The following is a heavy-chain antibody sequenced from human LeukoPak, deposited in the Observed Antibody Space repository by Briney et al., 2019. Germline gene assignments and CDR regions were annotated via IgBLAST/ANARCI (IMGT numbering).Heavy chain of an antibody. CDR1: GGSISSGDYY. Sequence: SETLSLTCTVSGGSISSGDYYWSWIRQPPGKGLEWIGYIYYSGSTYYNPSLKSRVTISVDTSKNQFSLKLSSVTAADTAVYYCARVDLSGSGGYYNGFWFDPWGQGTLVTVSS. CDR2: IYYSGST. CDR3: ARVDLSGSGGYYNGFWFDP. V-gene: IGHV4-30-4*01. D-gene: IGHD3-10*01. J-gene: IGHJ5*02.